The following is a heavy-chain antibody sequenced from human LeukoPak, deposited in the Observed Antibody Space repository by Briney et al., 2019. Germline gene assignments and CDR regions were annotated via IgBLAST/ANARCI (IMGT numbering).Heavy chain of an antibody. CDR1: GFTFSSYA. Sequence: GGSLRLSCAASGFTFSSYAMSWVRQAPGKGLQWVSAFSGSGGSTYYADSVKGRFTISRDNSRNTLYLQMNSLRAEDTAVYYCAKSSPPPINYWGRGTLVTVSS. D-gene: IGHD1-14*01. J-gene: IGHJ4*02. CDR3: AKSSPPPINY. CDR2: FSGSGGST. V-gene: IGHV3-23*01.